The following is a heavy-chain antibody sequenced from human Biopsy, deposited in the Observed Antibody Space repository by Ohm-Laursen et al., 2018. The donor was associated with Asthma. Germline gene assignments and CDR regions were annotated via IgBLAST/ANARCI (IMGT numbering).Heavy chain of an antibody. CDR2: HDREEGGA. CDR1: GYSLTDLS. V-gene: IGHV1-24*01. Sequence: ASVKVSRKISGYSLTDLSMHWVRQAPGQGLEWMGGHDREEGGAVIARRFQGRVTMTEDTSTDTAYMELSSLSSDDTAVYYCASDFPKDYVRYNFQFWGQGTLVTVSS. D-gene: IGHD4-17*01. J-gene: IGHJ4*02. CDR3: ASDFPKDYVRYNFQF.